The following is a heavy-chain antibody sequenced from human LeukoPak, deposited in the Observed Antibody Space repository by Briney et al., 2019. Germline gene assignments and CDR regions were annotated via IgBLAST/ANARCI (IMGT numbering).Heavy chain of an antibody. CDR1: GGSISSHY. CDR3: ARAGSAAFDI. V-gene: IGHV4-59*11. CDR2: IYYSGGT. Sequence: SETLSLTCTVSGGSISSHYWSWIRQPPGKGLQWIGYIYYSGGTDYNPSLKSRVTISVDASKNQFSLKLSSVTAADTAVYFCARAGSAAFDIWGQGTMVTVSS. J-gene: IGHJ3*02. D-gene: IGHD3-10*01.